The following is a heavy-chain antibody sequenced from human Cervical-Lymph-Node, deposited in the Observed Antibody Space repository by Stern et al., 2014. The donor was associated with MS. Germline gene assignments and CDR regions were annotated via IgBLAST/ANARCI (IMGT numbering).Heavy chain of an antibody. V-gene: IGHV1-69*01. CDR2: IIPIFGTA. Sequence: VQLVQSGAEVKKPGSSVKVSCKASGGTFSSYAISWVRQAPGQGLEWMGGIIPIFGTANYAQKFQGRVTMTADESTSTAYMELSSLRSEDTAVYYCAIQMAFLEWLSVYYYGMDVWGQGTTVTVSS. D-gene: IGHD3-3*02. CDR3: AIQMAFLEWLSVYYYGMDV. J-gene: IGHJ6*02. CDR1: GGTFSSYA.